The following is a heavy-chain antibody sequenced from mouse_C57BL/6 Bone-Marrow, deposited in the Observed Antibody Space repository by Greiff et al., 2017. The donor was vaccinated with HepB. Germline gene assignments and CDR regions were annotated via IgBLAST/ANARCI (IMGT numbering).Heavy chain of an antibody. J-gene: IGHJ2*01. Sequence: EVQRVESGGDLVKPGGSLKLSCAASGFTFSSYGMSWVRQTPDKRLEWVATISSGGSYTYYPDSVKGRFTISRDNAKNTLYLQMSSLKSEDTAMYYCARITTVVPNFDYWGQGTTLTVSS. CDR2: ISSGGSYT. CDR1: GFTFSSYG. D-gene: IGHD1-1*01. V-gene: IGHV5-6*01. CDR3: ARITTVVPNFDY.